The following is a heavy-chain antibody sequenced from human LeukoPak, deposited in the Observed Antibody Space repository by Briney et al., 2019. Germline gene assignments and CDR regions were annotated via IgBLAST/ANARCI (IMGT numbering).Heavy chain of an antibody. CDR2: ISAYNGNT. CDR1: GYTFTSYG. D-gene: IGHD1-7*01. V-gene: IGHV1-18*01. J-gene: IGHJ3*02. CDR3: ARSFNWNYVLWMSLGAFDI. Sequence: GASVKVSCKASGYTFTSYGISWVRQAPGQGLEWMGWISAYNGNTNYAQKLQGRVNMTTDTSTSTAYMELRSLRSDDTAVYYCARSFNWNYVLWMSLGAFDIWGQGTMVTVSS.